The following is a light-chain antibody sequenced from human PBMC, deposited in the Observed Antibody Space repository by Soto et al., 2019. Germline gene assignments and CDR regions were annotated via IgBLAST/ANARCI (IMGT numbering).Light chain of an antibody. CDR1: SSDVGGYNY. J-gene: IGLJ1*01. CDR2: DVS. V-gene: IGLV2-14*01. Sequence: QSVLTQPASVSGSPGQSITISCTGTSSDVGGYNYVSWYQQHPGKAPKLMIYDVSNRPSGVSNRFSGSKSGNTASLTISGLQSEDDADYYSSSYTSSSTLYVFGTGTKLTVL. CDR3: SSYTSSSTLYV.